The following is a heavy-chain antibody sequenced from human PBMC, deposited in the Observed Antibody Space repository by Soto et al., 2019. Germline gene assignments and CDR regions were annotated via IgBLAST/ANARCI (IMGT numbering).Heavy chain of an antibody. J-gene: IGHJ4*02. CDR3: SRAPFDSSGYFGY. Sequence: GGSLRLSCAASGFTFSRYSMHWVRQAPGMGLEWVAAISYDETNESYADSVKGRFTISRDTSKNTLFLQMNSLGPEDTAVYFCSRAPFDSSGYFGYWGQGALVTVSS. D-gene: IGHD3-22*01. V-gene: IGHV3-30-3*01. CDR2: ISYDETNE. CDR1: GFTFSRYS.